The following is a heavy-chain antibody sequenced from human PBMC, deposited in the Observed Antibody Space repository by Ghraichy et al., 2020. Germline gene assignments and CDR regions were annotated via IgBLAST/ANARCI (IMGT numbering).Heavy chain of an antibody. D-gene: IGHD7-27*01. V-gene: IGHV4-59*01. CDR3: ARGGFNWGGGLPLYYYYYMDV. CDR2: IYYSGST. J-gene: IGHJ6*03. Sequence: SQTLSLTCTVSGGSISSYYWSWIRQPPGKGLEWIGYIYYSGSTNYNPSLKSRVTISVDTSKNQFSLKLSSVTAADTAVYYCARGGFNWGGGLPLYYYYYMDVWGKGTTVTVSS. CDR1: GGSISSYY.